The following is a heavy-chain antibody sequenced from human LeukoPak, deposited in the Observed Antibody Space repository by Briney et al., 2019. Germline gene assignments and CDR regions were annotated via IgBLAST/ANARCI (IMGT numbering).Heavy chain of an antibody. CDR1: GGSFNGYY. V-gene: IGHV4-34*01. Sequence: PSETLSLTCAVYGGSFNGYYWSWIRQPPGKGLEWIGEINHSGSTNYNPSLKSRVTISVDTSKNQFSLKLSSVTAADTAVYYCARGGKRMGIAAAGTFDPWGQGTLVTVSS. CDR2: INHSGST. D-gene: IGHD6-13*01. CDR3: ARGGKRMGIAAAGTFDP. J-gene: IGHJ5*02.